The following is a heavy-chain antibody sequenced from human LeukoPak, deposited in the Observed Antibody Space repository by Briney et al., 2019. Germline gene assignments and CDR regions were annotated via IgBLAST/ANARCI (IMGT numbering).Heavy chain of an antibody. Sequence: PGGSLRLSWAASGFTFSSYWMHWVRQAPGKGLVWVSRINSDGSSTSYADSVKGRFTISRDNAKNTLYLQMNSLRAEDTAVYYCARYSGYAQDFDYWGQGTLVTVSS. CDR3: ARYSGYAQDFDY. V-gene: IGHV3-74*01. D-gene: IGHD5-12*01. CDR2: INSDGSST. J-gene: IGHJ4*02. CDR1: GFTFSSYW.